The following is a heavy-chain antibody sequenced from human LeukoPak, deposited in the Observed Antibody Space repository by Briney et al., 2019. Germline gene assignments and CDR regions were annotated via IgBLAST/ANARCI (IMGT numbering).Heavy chain of an antibody. CDR1: GFTFSSYA. CDR3: ARDDYGGNSAFDY. CDR2: ISSSSSYI. D-gene: IGHD4-23*01. Sequence: GGSLRLSCAASGFTFSSYAMHWVRQAPGKGLEWVSSISSSSSYIYYADSVKGRFTISRDNAKNSLYLQMNSLRAEDTAVYYCARDDYGGNSAFDYWGQGTLVTVSS. V-gene: IGHV3-21*01. J-gene: IGHJ4*02.